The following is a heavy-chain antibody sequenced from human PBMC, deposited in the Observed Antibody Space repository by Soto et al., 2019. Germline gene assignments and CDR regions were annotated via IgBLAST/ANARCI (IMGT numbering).Heavy chain of an antibody. J-gene: IGHJ6*02. Sequence: QVQLVQSGAEVKKPGSSVKVSCKASGGTFSSYAISWVRQAPGQGLEWMGGIIPIFGTANYAQKFQGRVTIPADESTSTAYMELSSLRSEDTAVYYCARCFYDSSGPATYYYYGMDVWGQGTTVTVSS. D-gene: IGHD3-22*01. CDR1: GGTFSSYA. CDR2: IIPIFGTA. V-gene: IGHV1-69*01. CDR3: ARCFYDSSGPATYYYYGMDV.